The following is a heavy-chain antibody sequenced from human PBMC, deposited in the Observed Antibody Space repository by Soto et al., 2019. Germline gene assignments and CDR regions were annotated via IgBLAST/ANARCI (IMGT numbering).Heavy chain of an antibody. CDR1: GYTFSSFD. CDR2: ISGSGGGT. J-gene: IGHJ4*02. V-gene: IGHV3-23*01. Sequence: EVQLWESGGGLVQPGGSLRLSCAVSGYTFSSFDMSWVRQAPGKGLEWVSTISGSGGGTNYADSVKGRFTISRDISTYTVYLQMNSLRAEDTAVYYCAHRTGFDYWGQAALVTVSS. CDR3: AHRTGFDY.